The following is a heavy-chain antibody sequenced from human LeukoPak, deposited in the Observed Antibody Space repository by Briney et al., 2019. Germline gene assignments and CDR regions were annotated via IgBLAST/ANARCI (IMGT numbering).Heavy chain of an antibody. CDR3: ARHGSSSSWTYYFDY. CDR2: IYYSGST. Sequence: SETLSLTCTVSGGSISSYYWSWIRQPPGKGLEWIGYIYYSGSTNYNPSLKSRVTISVDTSKNQFSLKLSSVTAADTAVYYCARHGSSSSWTYYFDYWGQGTLVTVSS. J-gene: IGHJ4*02. D-gene: IGHD6-13*01. V-gene: IGHV4-59*08. CDR1: GGSISSYY.